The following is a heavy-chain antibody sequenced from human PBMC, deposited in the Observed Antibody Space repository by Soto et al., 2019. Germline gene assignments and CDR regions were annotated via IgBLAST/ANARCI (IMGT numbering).Heavy chain of an antibody. CDR1: GFRFSNAW. CDR3: TTEFDYYDSSGYYYATDY. CDR2: IKSKTDGGTT. D-gene: IGHD3-22*01. Sequence: GGSLRLSCAASGFRFSNAWMNWVRQAPGKGLEWVGRIKSKTDGGTTDYAAPVKGRFTISRDDSKDTLYLQMNSLKTEDTAVYYCTTEFDYYDSSGYYYATDYWGQGALVTVAS. J-gene: IGHJ4*02. V-gene: IGHV3-15*07.